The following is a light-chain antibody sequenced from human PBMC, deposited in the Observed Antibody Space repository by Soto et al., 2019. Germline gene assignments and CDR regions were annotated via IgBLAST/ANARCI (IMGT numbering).Light chain of an antibody. CDR1: QAVGSN. CDR2: DAS. J-gene: IGKJ4*01. V-gene: IGKV3-15*01. CDR3: QHFNKWPHMPA. Sequence: IVLTQSPATLSVSPGERATLSCRASQAVGSNLAWYQQRPGQAPRLLIYDASTRANGIPHRFSGGGSGTGFTLPISSLQSDYFAVYYCQHFNKWPHMPAFGGGTKLAIK.